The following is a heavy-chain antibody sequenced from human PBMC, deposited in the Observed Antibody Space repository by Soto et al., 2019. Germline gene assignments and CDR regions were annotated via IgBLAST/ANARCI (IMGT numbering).Heavy chain of an antibody. CDR3: ARARGAGGTMIEGGAFGI. J-gene: IGHJ3*02. V-gene: IGHV4-38-2*01. D-gene: IGHD3-22*01. CDR1: GYSISSGYY. CDR2: IYHSGST. Sequence: SETLSLTCAVSGYSISSGYYWGWIRQPPGKGLEWIGSIYHSGSTYYNPSLKSRVTISVDTSKNQFSLKLSSVTAADTAVYYCARARGAGGTMIEGGAFGIWGQGTMVTVSS.